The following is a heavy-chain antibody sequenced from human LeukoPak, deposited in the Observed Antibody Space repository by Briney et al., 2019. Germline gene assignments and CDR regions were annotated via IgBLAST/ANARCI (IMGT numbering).Heavy chain of an antibody. Sequence: SETLSLTCTVSGGSISSYYWSWIRQPAGKGLEWIGRIYTSGSTNYNPSLKSRVTMSVDTSKNQFSLKLSSVTAADPAVYYCAMSRITIFGVGFDPWGQGTLVTVSS. CDR3: AMSRITIFGVGFDP. CDR1: GGSISSYY. J-gene: IGHJ5*02. CDR2: IYTSGST. D-gene: IGHD3-3*01. V-gene: IGHV4-4*07.